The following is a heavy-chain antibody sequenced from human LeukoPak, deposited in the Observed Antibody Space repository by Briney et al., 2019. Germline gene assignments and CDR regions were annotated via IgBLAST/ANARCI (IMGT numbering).Heavy chain of an antibody. V-gene: IGHV4-39*07. CDR2: IYYSGST. J-gene: IGHJ3*02. Sequence: PSETLSLTCTVSGGSISSSSYYWGWIRQPPGKGLEWIGSIYYSGSTYYNPSLKSRVTISVDTSKNQFSLKLTSVTAADTAVYYCARDLVTVTKGFDIWGQGTMVSVSS. CDR3: ARDLVTVTKGFDI. D-gene: IGHD4-17*01. CDR1: GGSISSSSYY.